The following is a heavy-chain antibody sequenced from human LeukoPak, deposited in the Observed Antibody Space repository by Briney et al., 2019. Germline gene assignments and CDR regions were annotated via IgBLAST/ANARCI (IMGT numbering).Heavy chain of an antibody. D-gene: IGHD3-22*01. V-gene: IGHV3-11*05. CDR3: ARDKNLYYDSSGYYPTRFDY. J-gene: IGHJ4*02. CDR1: GFTFSDYY. CDR2: ISSSSSYT. Sequence: GGSLRLSCAASGFTFSDYYMSWIRQAPGKGLEWVSYISSSSSYTNYADSVKGRFTISRDNAKNSLYLQMNSLRAEDTAVYYCARDKNLYYDSSGYYPTRFDYLGQGTLVTVSS.